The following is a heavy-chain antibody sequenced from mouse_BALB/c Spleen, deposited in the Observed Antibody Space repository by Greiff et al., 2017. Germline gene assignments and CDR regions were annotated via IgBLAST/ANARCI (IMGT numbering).Heavy chain of an antibody. D-gene: IGHD1-1*01. Sequence: VQLQQSGAELAKPGASVKMSCKASGYTFTSYWMHWVKQRPGQGLEWIGYINPSTGYTEYNQKFKDKATLTADKSSSTAYMQLSSLTSEDSAVYYCAREEGTVGDYWGQGTTLTVSS. V-gene: IGHV1-7*01. CDR1: GYTFTSYW. CDR2: INPSTGYT. J-gene: IGHJ2*01. CDR3: AREEGTVGDY.